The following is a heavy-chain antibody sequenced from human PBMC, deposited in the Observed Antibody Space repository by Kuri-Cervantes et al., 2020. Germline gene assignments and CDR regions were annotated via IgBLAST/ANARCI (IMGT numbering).Heavy chain of an antibody. CDR1: GFTVSSYG. V-gene: IGHV3-23*01. CDR3: VKWAGYGDN. CDR2: VTNSGNT. D-gene: IGHD1-26*01. Sequence: GESLKIPCAASGFTVSSYGVSWVRQPPGKGLEWVLGVTNSGNTYYTDSVKGRFTISRDNSKNTVYLQMNSLRAEDTAVYYCVKWAGYGDNWGQGTLVTVSS. J-gene: IGHJ4*02.